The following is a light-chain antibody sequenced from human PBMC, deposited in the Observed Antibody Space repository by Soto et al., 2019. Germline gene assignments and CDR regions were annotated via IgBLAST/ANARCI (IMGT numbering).Light chain of an antibody. CDR1: SSDVGGFIF. CDR2: DVS. Sequence: QSALAQPASVSGSPGQSITISCTGTSSDVGGFIFVSWYQQHPGRAPKLMIYDVSNRPSGVSNRFSGSKSGNTASLTISGLQADDDADYYCVSYTTSASYVFGTGTKV. J-gene: IGLJ1*01. V-gene: IGLV2-14*01. CDR3: VSYTTSASYV.